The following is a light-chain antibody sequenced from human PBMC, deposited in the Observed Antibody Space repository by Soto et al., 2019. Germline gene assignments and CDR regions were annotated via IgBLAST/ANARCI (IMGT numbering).Light chain of an antibody. CDR2: VGTGGIVG. CDR3: GKARGSGRV. V-gene: IGLV9-49*01. J-gene: IGLJ3*02. Sequence: QLVLTQPPSASASLGASVTLTCTLSSGYSNYKVDWYQQRPGKGPRFVMRVGTGGIVGSKGDGIPDRFSVLGSGRNRYLTIKSIQEEGESDYLCGKARGSGRVFGGGTELTVL. CDR1: SGYSNYK.